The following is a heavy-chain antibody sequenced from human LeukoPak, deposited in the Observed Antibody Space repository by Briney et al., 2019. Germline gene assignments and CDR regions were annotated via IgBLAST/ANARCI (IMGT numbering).Heavy chain of an antibody. CDR1: GFTFSSYA. J-gene: IGHJ4*02. CDR2: ISGSGGST. V-gene: IGHV3-23*01. D-gene: IGHD3-22*01. CDR3: AKDLDYYDSSGYFDY. Sequence: GGSLRLSCAASGFTFSSYAMSWVRQAPGKGLEWVSAISGSGGSTYYADSVKGRFTISRDNSKNTLYPQMNSLRAEDTAVYYCAKDLDYYDSSGYFDYWGQGTLVTVSS.